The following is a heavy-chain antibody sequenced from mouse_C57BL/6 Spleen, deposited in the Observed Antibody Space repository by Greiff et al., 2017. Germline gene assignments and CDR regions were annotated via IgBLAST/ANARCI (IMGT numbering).Heavy chain of an antibody. D-gene: IGHD2-3*01. CDR3: ARGGSYDGYYDYFDY. CDR2: INYDGSST. CDR1: GFTFSDYY. Sequence: EVQLQESEGGLVQPGSSMKLSCTASGFTFSDYYMAWVRQVPEKGLEWVANINYDGSSTYYLDSLKSRFIISRDNAKNILYLQMSSLKSEDTATYYCARGGSYDGYYDYFDYWGQGTTLTVSS. V-gene: IGHV5-16*01. J-gene: IGHJ2*01.